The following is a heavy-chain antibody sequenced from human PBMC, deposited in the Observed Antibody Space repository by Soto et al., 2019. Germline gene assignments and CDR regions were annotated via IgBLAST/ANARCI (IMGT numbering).Heavy chain of an antibody. J-gene: IGHJ6*02. Sequence: PGGSLRLSCAASGFTFSSYGMHWVRQAPGKGLEWVAVISYDGSNKYYADSVKGRFTISRDNSKNTLYLQMNSLRAEDTAVYYCAKGGGEGVVVSQLWGYYYYGMDVWGQGTTVTVSS. CDR2: ISYDGSNK. CDR3: AKGGGEGVVVSQLWGYYYYGMDV. CDR1: GFTFSSYG. V-gene: IGHV3-30*18. D-gene: IGHD5-18*01.